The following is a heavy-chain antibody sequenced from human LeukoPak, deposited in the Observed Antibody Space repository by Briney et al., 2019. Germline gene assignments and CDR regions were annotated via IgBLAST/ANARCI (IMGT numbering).Heavy chain of an antibody. CDR1: GGSISRSSYY. V-gene: IGHV4-39*01. D-gene: IGHD3-22*01. CDR3: ARHYYDSSGYNLSEYFQH. Sequence: SETLSLTCSVSGGSISRSSYYWGWIRQPPGKGLEWIGSVYYSGSTYYNPSLKSRVTISVDTSKNQFSLKLSSVTAADTAVYYCARHYYDSSGYNLSEYFQHWGQGTLVTVSS. J-gene: IGHJ1*01. CDR2: VYYSGST.